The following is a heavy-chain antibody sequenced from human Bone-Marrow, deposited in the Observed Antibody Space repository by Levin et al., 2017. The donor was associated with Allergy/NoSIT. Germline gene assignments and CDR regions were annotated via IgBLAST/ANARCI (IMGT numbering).Heavy chain of an antibody. J-gene: IGHJ4*02. Sequence: SETLSLTCTVSGGSISSYYWSWIRQPPGKGLEWIGYIYYSGSTNYNPSLKSRVTISVDTSKNQFSLKLSSVTAADTAVYYCARGEGYYDSSGYYRLQTFDYWGQGTLVTVSS. CDR1: GGSISSYY. CDR3: ARGEGYYDSSGYYRLQTFDY. CDR2: IYYSGST. V-gene: IGHV4-59*01. D-gene: IGHD3-22*01.